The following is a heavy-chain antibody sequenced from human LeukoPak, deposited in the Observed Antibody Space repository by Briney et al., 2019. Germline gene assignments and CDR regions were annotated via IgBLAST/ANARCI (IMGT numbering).Heavy chain of an antibody. Sequence: GGSLRLSCAASGFTVSSNYMSWVRQAPGKGLEWVSEIYSDGSTYYAASVKGRFSISRDNSKNTVYLQMSSLTAADTAVYYCAKDRSIGTYYTFDHWGQGTLVTVSS. V-gene: IGHV3-53*01. CDR1: GFTVSSNY. D-gene: IGHD1-26*01. J-gene: IGHJ4*02. CDR2: IYSDGST. CDR3: AKDRSIGTYYTFDH.